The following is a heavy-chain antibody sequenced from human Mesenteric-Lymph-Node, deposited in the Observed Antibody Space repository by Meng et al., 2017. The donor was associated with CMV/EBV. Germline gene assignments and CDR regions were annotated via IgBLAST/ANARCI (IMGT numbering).Heavy chain of an antibody. J-gene: IGHJ4*02. CDR3: AKTSNQYYYGSLLD. Sequence: GESLKISCVASGFTFSTYSLNWVRQAPGKGLEWVSSISVTSNYIYYADSVKGRFTISRDNAKNSLYLQMNSLRAEDTAVYYCAKTSNQYYYGSLLDWGQGTLVTVSS. D-gene: IGHD3-10*01. V-gene: IGHV3-21*01. CDR1: GFTFSTYS. CDR2: ISVTSNYI.